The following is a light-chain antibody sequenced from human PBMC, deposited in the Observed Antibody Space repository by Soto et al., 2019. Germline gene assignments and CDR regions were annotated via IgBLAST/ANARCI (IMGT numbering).Light chain of an antibody. CDR2: AAS. V-gene: IGKV3-20*01. Sequence: EIVLTQSPGTLSLSAGERATLSCRASQTVSSSFLAWYQQTPGQAPRLLIYAASSRATGIPDRFIGSGSGTDFTLTISRLEPEDFAVYYCQQYSSLPRTFGQGTKVDIK. CDR1: QTVSSSF. J-gene: IGKJ1*01. CDR3: QQYSSLPRT.